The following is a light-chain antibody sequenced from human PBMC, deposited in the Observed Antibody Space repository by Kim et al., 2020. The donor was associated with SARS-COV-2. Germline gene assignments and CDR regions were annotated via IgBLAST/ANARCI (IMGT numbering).Light chain of an antibody. V-gene: IGKV3-20*01. J-gene: IGKJ4*01. CDR2: GAA. Sequence: LSPGERATRTCRDSKSVTRTYLDWYQQKPGKTPRLLIYGAASRATGMLDRFSGSGSGTDFTLSISRLEPEDFAVYYCQQYGSSPSFGGGTKVDIK. CDR3: QQYGSSPS. CDR1: KSVTRTY.